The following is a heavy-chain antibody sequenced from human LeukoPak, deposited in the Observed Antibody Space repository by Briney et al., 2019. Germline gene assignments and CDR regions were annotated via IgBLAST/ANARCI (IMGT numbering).Heavy chain of an antibody. Sequence: PSETLSLTCTVSGGSISSYYWSWIRQPPGKGLEWIGYIYYSGSTNYNPSLKSRVTISLDTSENQFSLNLTSVTAADTAVYFCARDGATGVLDHWGQGTLVTVSS. D-gene: IGHD1-1*01. CDR1: GGSISSYY. CDR2: IYYSGST. J-gene: IGHJ4*02. CDR3: ARDGATGVLDH. V-gene: IGHV4-59*12.